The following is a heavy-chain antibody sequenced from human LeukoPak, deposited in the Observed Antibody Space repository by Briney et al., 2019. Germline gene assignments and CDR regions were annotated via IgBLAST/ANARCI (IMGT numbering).Heavy chain of an antibody. J-gene: IGHJ6*02. CDR3: AKGGRFGESDYYGMDV. CDR2: IRWDGGST. D-gene: IGHD3-10*01. Sequence: GGSLRLSCAASGFTFDDYTMHWVRQAPGKGLEWVSLIRWDGGSTYYADSVKGRFTISRDNSKNSLYLQMNSLRTEDTASYYCAKGGRFGESDYYGMDVWGQGTTVTVSS. V-gene: IGHV3-43*01. CDR1: GFTFDDYT.